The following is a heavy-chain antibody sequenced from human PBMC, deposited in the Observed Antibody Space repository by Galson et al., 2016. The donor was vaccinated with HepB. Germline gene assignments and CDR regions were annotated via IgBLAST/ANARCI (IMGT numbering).Heavy chain of an antibody. J-gene: IGHJ4*02. Sequence: ETLSLTCTVSDGSISSSSCYWGWIRQPPGKGLEWVGSIRYTGDTYYNPSLKRRVTISVDTSNNQLSLRLSSVTAADTAVYFCVRQFINNGYDWDFWGQGALVTVSS. CDR1: DGSISSSSCY. V-gene: IGHV4-39*01. CDR3: VRQFINNGYDWDF. CDR2: IRYTGDT. D-gene: IGHD5-12*01.